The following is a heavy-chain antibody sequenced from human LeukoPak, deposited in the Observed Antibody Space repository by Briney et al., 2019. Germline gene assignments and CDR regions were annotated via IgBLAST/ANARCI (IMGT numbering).Heavy chain of an antibody. CDR2: ISGSGGST. D-gene: IGHD3-16*02. CDR1: GFTFSSYA. V-gene: IGHV3-23*01. J-gene: IGHJ4*02. CDR3: AKVSNYDYVWGSYRSVLDY. Sequence: GGSLRLSCAASGFTFSSYAMSWVRQAPGKGLEWVSAISGSGGSTYYADSVKGRFTISRDNSKNTLYLQMNSLRAEDTAVYYCAKVSNYDYVWGSYRSVLDYWGQGTLVTVSS.